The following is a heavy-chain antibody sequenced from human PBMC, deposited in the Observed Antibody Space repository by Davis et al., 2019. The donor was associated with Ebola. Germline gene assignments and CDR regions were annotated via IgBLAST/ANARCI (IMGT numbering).Heavy chain of an antibody. CDR2: MYYRGDT. CDR1: GGSVSSSSYY. D-gene: IGHD6-19*01. Sequence: MPSETLSLTCTVSGGSVSSSSYYWGWIRQPPGKGLECIGLMYYRGDTYYNPSLKSRVTISVDTSKNQFSLSLSSVTAADTAVYFCARGISGWYGVLPDYWGQGTLVTVSS. CDR3: ARGISGWYGVLPDY. J-gene: IGHJ4*02. V-gene: IGHV4-39*07.